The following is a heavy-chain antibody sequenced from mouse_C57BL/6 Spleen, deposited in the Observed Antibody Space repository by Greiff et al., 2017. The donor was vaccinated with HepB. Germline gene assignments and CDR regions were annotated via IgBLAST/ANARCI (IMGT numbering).Heavy chain of an antibody. CDR3: TRRTTLRRNYAMDY. Sequence: QVQLQQSGAELVRPGASVTLSCKASGYTFTDYEMHWVKQTPVHGLEWIGAIDPETGGTAYNQKFKGKAILTADKSSSTAYMELRSLTSEDSAVYYCTRRTTLRRNYAMDYWGQGTSVTVSS. J-gene: IGHJ4*01. D-gene: IGHD2-12*01. CDR1: GYTFTDYE. CDR2: IDPETGGT. V-gene: IGHV1-15*01.